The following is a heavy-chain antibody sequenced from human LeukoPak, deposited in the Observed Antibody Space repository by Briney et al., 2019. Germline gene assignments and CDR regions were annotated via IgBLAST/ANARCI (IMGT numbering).Heavy chain of an antibody. CDR1: GGSISSYY. J-gene: IGHJ4*02. CDR2: IYYSGST. D-gene: IGHD3-22*01. CDR3: ARVRYYYDSSGYSSQYYFDY. V-gene: IGHV4-59*01. Sequence: SETLSLTCTVSGGSISSYYWSWIRQPPGKGLKWIGYIYYSGSTNYNPSLKSRVTISVDTSKNQFSLKLSSVTAADTAVYYCARVRYYYDSSGYSSQYYFDYWGQGTLVTVSS.